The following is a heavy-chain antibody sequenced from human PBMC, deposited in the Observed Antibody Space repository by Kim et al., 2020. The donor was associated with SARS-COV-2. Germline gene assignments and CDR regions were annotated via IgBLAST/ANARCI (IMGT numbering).Heavy chain of an antibody. CDR3: AKTHNDFWSGYFDY. D-gene: IGHD3-3*01. Sequence: ADSVKGRFTIYRDNSKNTQYLQMNSLRAEDTAVYYCAKTHNDFWSGYFDYWGQGTLVTVSS. J-gene: IGHJ4*02. V-gene: IGHV3-23*01.